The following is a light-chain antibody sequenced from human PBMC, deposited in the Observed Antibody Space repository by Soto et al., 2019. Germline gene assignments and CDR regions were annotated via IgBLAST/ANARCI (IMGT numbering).Light chain of an antibody. V-gene: IGKV1-39*01. CDR1: QSISNY. J-gene: IGKJ1*01. CDR2: AAS. Sequence: DIGMAKSPSSLSASVGVRVTITCIASQSISNYLNWYQQKPGKAHKLLIYAASSLQSGVPSRFSGSGSGTDFTLTISSQQPEEFATYHSQQSNLARWTFGQVPKVHI. CDR3: QQSNLARWT.